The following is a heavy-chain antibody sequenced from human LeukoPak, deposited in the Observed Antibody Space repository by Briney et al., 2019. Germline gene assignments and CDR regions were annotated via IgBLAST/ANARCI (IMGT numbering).Heavy chain of an antibody. CDR3: ARERIWCCSGDIAFDI. V-gene: IGHV4-4*07. CDR1: GRSISSYY. D-gene: IGHD4/OR15-4a*01. J-gene: IGHJ3*02. CDR2: IYTSGNT. Sequence: SDTLSLTRTVSGRSISSYYGSLIRQPARKGLELVGGIYTSGNTHHNPSLKSRATMSVVTSQKQFSLRLSSVTAADTAVYYCARERIWCCSGDIAFDIWGQGTMVTVSS.